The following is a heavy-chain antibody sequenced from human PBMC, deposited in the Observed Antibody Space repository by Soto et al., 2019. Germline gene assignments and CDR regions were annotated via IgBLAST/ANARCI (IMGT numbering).Heavy chain of an antibody. J-gene: IGHJ4*02. CDR3: AVSRWLQFDEPTY. D-gene: IGHD5-12*01. V-gene: IGHV1-58*01. CDR2: IVVGSGNT. CDR1: GFTFTSSA. Sequence: GPPVKVSCKASGFTFTSSAVQWVRQARGQRLEWIGWIVVGSGNTNYAQKFQERVTITRDMSTSTAYMELSSLRSEDTAVYYCAVSRWLQFDEPTYWGQGTLVTVSS.